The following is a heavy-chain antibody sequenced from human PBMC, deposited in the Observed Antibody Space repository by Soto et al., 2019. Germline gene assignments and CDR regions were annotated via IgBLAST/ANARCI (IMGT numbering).Heavy chain of an antibody. D-gene: IGHD6-13*01. Sequence: QVQLQQSGAGLLKPSETLSLTCAVYGGSFSGYYWSWIRQPPGKGLEWIGEINHSGSTNYNPSLKSRVTISVDTSKNQFSLKLSSVTAADTAVYYCAILAIAAPTFDYWGQGTLVTVSS. V-gene: IGHV4-34*01. CDR1: GGSFSGYY. CDR3: AILAIAAPTFDY. CDR2: INHSGST. J-gene: IGHJ4*02.